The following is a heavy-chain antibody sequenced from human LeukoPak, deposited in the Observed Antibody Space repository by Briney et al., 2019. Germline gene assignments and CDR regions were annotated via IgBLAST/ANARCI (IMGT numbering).Heavy chain of an antibody. CDR3: AKGVGWQWLVSFDY. V-gene: IGHV3-23*01. D-gene: IGHD6-19*01. CDR2: ISGSGGST. Sequence: GGSLRLSCAASGFTFSSYAMSWVRQAPGKGPEWVSAISGSGGSTYYADSVKGRFTISRDNSKNTLYLQMNSLRAEDTAVYYCAKGVGWQWLVSFDYWGQGTLVTVSS. J-gene: IGHJ4*02. CDR1: GFTFSSYA.